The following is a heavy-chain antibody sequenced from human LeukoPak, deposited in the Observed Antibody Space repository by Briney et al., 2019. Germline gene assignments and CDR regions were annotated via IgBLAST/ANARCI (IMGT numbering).Heavy chain of an antibody. J-gene: IGHJ2*01. D-gene: IGHD6-19*01. CDR1: HDSISGGGYY. V-gene: IGHV4-61*02. Sequence: AAETLSLTCTVSHDSISGGGYYWHWMRQPAGKELEWSGRNFARGETLYCPSLQSRVNISVDKSKNQFSLKLSSVTAADTAVYYCARDTSIAVAGDNWYFDLWGRGTLVTVSS. CDR3: ARDTSIAVAGDNWYFDL. CDR2: NFARGET.